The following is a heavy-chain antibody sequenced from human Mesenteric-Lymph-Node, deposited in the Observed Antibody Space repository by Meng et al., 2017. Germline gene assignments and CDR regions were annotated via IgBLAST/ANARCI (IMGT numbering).Heavy chain of an antibody. D-gene: IGHD2-15*01. CDR3: ARSSSRVPPHSTDYCSGGSCYLRHNWFDP. Sequence: SVKVSCKASGGTFSSYTISWVRQAPGQGLEWMGRIIPILGIANYAQKFQGRVTITADKSTSTAYMELSSLRSEDTAVYYCARSSSRVPPHSTDYCSGGSCYLRHNWFDPWGQGTLVTVS. CDR1: GGTFSSYT. V-gene: IGHV1-69*02. CDR2: IIPILGIA. J-gene: IGHJ5*02.